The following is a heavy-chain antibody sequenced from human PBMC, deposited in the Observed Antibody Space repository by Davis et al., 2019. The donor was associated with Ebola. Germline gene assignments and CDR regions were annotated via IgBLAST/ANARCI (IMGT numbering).Heavy chain of an antibody. CDR1: GYTFTGYY. J-gene: IGHJ4*02. CDR2: VNPNSGGT. Sequence: AASVKVSCKASGYTFTGYYLHWVRQAPGQGLEWMGWVNPNSGGTKCAQKFQGRVTMTRDTSISTAYMELSRLRSDDTAVYYCAGMATITGLDYWGQGTLVTVSS. D-gene: IGHD5-24*01. V-gene: IGHV1-2*02. CDR3: AGMATITGLDY.